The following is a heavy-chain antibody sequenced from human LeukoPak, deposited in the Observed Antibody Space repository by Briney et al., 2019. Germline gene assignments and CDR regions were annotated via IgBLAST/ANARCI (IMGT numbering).Heavy chain of an antibody. D-gene: IGHD1-26*01. J-gene: IGHJ4*02. CDR2: FDPEDGET. V-gene: IGHV1-24*01. Sequence: GASVKVSCKVSGYTLTELSMHWVRRAPGKGLEWMGGFDPEDGETIYAQKFQGRVTMTEDTSTDTAYMELSSLRSEDTAVYYCATVFQELLSPPLGAANDYWGQGTLVTVSS. CDR1: GYTLTELS. CDR3: ATVFQELLSPPLGAANDY.